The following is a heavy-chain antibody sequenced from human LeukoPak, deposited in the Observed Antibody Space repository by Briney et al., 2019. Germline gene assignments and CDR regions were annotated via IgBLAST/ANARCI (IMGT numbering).Heavy chain of an antibody. CDR1: GGSINSSSYY. D-gene: IGHD3-9*01. CDR2: IYYSGST. V-gene: IGHV4-39*07. CDR3: ASSYYDILTGYPDRISYYYMDV. J-gene: IGHJ6*03. Sequence: SVTLSLNCTVSGGSINSSSYYWGWIRQPPEKRLEWIGSIYYSGSTYYNPSLKSRVTISVDTSKNQFSLKLSSVTAADTAVYYCASSYYDILTGYPDRISYYYMDVWGKGTTVTISS.